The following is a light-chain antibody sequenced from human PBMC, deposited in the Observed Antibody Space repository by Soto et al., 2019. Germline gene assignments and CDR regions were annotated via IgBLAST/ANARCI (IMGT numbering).Light chain of an antibody. V-gene: IGLV1-40*01. CDR2: GNS. Sequence: QSVLTQPPSVSGAPGQRVTISCTGSSSNIGAGYDVHWYQQLPGTAPKLLIYGNSNRPSGVPDRFSGSKSGTSASLAITGRQAEDEAGYYCQSYDSSLSGVFGGGTKLPVL. J-gene: IGLJ2*01. CDR3: QSYDSSLSGV. CDR1: SSNIGAGYD.